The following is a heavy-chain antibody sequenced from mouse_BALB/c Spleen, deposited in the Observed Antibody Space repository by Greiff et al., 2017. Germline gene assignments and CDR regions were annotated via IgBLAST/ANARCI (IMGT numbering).Heavy chain of an antibody. CDR2: ILPGSGST. V-gene: IGHV1-9*01. CDR1: GYTFSSYW. J-gene: IGHJ3*01. Sequence: VQLQQSGAELMKPGASVKISCKATGYTFSSYWIEWVKQRPGHGLEWIGEILPGSGSTNYNEKFKGKATFTADTSSNTAYMQLSSLTSEDSAVYYCARSGGLRRGAWFAYWGQGTLVTVSA. D-gene: IGHD2-4*01. CDR3: ARSGGLRRGAWFAY.